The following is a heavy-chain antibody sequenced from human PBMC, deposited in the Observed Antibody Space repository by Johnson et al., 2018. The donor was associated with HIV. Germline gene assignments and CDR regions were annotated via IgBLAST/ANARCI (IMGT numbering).Heavy chain of an antibody. V-gene: IGHV3-30*04. CDR1: GFTFSSYA. Sequence: QVQLVESGGGFVEPGGSLRLSCAASGFTFSSYAMHWVRQAPGKGLEWVAVISYDGSNKYYADSVKGRFTISRDNSKNTLYLQMYGLRADDTAVYYCANLLTTVTSRWRSALDIWGQGTMVIVSS. J-gene: IGHJ3*02. D-gene: IGHD4-17*01. CDR2: ISYDGSNK. CDR3: ANLLTTVTSRWRSALDI.